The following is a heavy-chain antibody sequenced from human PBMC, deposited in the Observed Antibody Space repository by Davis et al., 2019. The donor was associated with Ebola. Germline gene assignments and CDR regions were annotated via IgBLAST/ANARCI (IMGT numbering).Heavy chain of an antibody. Sequence: AASVKVSCKASGYTFTAYFMHWVRRAPGQGLEWMGWINPNTGGTNSAQKFQGRVTMTRATSMTTAYLELNSLRSDETAVYYCARAVPATQNLDYWGQGTLVTVSS. V-gene: IGHV1-2*02. CDR3: ARAVPATQNLDY. D-gene: IGHD2-15*01. CDR1: GYTFTAYF. J-gene: IGHJ4*02. CDR2: INPNTGGT.